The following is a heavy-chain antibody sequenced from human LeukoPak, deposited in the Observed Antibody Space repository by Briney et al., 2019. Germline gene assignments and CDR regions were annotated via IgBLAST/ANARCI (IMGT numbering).Heavy chain of an antibody. D-gene: IGHD6-19*01. V-gene: IGHV4-34*01. CDR1: GGSFSGYY. CDR2: INHSGST. Sequence: SETLSLTCAVYGGSFSGYYWSWIRQPPGKGLEWIGEINHSGSTNYNPSLKSRVTISVDTSKNQFSLKLSSVTAADTAVYYCARIEGYSSGWYGGYYYYMDVWGKGTTVTISS. J-gene: IGHJ6*03. CDR3: ARIEGYSSGWYGGYYYYMDV.